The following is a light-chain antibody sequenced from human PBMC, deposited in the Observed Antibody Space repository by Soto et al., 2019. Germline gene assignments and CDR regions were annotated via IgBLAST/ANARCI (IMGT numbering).Light chain of an antibody. V-gene: IGLV1-44*01. CDR2: SNN. CDR1: SSSIERNT. Sequence: QSVLTQPPSASGTPGQRVTISCSGDSSSIERNTVSWYQQLPGMAPKLLIYSNNQRPSGVPDRFSGSKSGTSASLAISGLQSEDEADYYCAAWDDSLNGWVFGGGTKLTVL. J-gene: IGLJ3*02. CDR3: AAWDDSLNGWV.